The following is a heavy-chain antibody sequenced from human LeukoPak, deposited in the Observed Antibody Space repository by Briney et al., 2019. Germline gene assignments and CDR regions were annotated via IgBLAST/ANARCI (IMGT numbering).Heavy chain of an antibody. V-gene: IGHV4-31*03. CDR2: IYYSGSP. J-gene: IGHJ3*02. CDR1: GGSISSGGYH. D-gene: IGHD3-3*01. Sequence: PSETLSLTCTGSGGSISSGGYHWNWIRLHPGKGLEWIGYIYYSGSPYYNPALKSRVTISVDTSKNQFSLKLTSVAAADTAVYYCARGVLVAGAFDIWGQGTMVTVPS. CDR3: ARGVLVAGAFDI.